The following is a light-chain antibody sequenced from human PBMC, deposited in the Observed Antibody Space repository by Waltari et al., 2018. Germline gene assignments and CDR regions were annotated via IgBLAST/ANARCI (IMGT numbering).Light chain of an antibody. CDR3: HQSRTFPIT. V-gene: IGKV6-21*01. Sequence: EVVLTQSPDFQSVTLKEKVTITCRASQSIGSSVHWYQQKPDQSPKLLITYASQSFSGAPSRFSGSGSGTDFTLTLNGLEAEGAATYYCHQSRTFPITFGQGTRLEIK. CDR1: QSIGSS. CDR2: YAS. J-gene: IGKJ5*01.